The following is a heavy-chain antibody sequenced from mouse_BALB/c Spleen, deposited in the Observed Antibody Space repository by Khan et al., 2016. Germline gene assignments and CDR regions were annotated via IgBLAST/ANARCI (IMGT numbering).Heavy chain of an antibody. CDR2: IDPSDSET. D-gene: IGHD1-1*01. J-gene: IGHJ4*01. CDR3: ARGYYYGSSDYAMNY. V-gene: IGHV1-69*02. Sequence: QVQLQQPGAELVKPGAPVKLSCKASGYTFTSYWMNWVKQRPGRGLEWIGRIDPSDSETHYNQQFKDKATLTVDKSSSTAYIQLSSLTSEDSAVYYSARGYYYGSSDYAMNYWGQGTSVTVSS. CDR1: GYTFTSYW.